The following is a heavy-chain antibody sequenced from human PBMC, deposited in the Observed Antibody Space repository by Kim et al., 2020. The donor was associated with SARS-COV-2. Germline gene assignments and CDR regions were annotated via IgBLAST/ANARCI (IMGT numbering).Heavy chain of an antibody. CDR1: GFTSSSYA. V-gene: IGHV3-23*01. D-gene: IGHD1-26*01. CDR3: AKRGFSGSYPNYFDY. J-gene: IGHJ4*02. CDR2: ISGGGGTT. Sequence: GGSLRLSCAASGFTSSSYAMSWVRQAPGKGLEWVSGISGGGGTTYYADSVKGRFTNSRDNPKNTVYLQMNSLRAEDTAVYYCAKRGFSGSYPNYFDYWGQGTLVTVSS.